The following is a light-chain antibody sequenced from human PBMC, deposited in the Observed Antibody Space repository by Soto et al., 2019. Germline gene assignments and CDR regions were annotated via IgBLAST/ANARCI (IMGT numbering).Light chain of an antibody. Sequence: LTQPRSVSGSPGQSVTISCTRSSGSIASNHVQWYQQRPGSAPIIVIYEDNQRPSGVPDRFSASIDSSSNSASLTISGLKTEDEADYYCHSFDSTTWVFGGGTKLTVL. V-gene: IGLV6-57*03. CDR1: SGSIASNH. CDR3: HSFDSTTWV. J-gene: IGLJ3*02. CDR2: EDN.